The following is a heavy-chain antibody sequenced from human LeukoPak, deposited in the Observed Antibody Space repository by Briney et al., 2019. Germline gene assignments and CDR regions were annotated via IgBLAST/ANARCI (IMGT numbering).Heavy chain of an antibody. D-gene: IGHD3-10*01. V-gene: IGHV3-23*01. CDR1: GFTFSGYA. J-gene: IGHJ4*02. Sequence: GGSLRLSCAASGFTFSGYAMSWVRQAPGKGLEWVSAISGSGGSTYYADSVKGRFTISRDNSKNTLYLQMNSLRAEDTAVYYCAKDRRGYYASGSYYTDYWGQGTLVTVSS. CDR2: ISGSGGST. CDR3: AKDRRGYYASGSYYTDY.